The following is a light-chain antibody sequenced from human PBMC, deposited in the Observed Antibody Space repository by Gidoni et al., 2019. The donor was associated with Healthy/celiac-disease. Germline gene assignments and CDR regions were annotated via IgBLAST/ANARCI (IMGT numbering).Light chain of an antibody. CDR1: SSDVGGYNY. CDR3: SSYTSSSTYV. CDR2: DVS. Sequence: QSALTQPASVSGSPGQPITISCTGTSSDVGGYNYVSWYQQHPGKAPKLMIYDVSNRPSGVANRFSGSKSGNTASRTISGLQAEDEADYYCSSYTSSSTYVFGTGTKVTVL. V-gene: IGLV2-14*01. J-gene: IGLJ1*01.